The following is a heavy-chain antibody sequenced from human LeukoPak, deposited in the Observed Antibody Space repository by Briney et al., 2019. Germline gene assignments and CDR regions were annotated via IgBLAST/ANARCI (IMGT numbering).Heavy chain of an antibody. D-gene: IGHD4-11*01. CDR1: GGSISSYY. J-gene: IGHJ6*03. CDR2: IYTSGST. V-gene: IGHV4-4*07. CDR3: ASNTVSYYYYYMDV. Sequence: SQTLPLTCTVSGGSISSYYWSWIRQPAGKGLEWIGRIYTSGSTNYNPSLKSRVTMSVDTSKNQFSLKLSSVTAADTAVYYCASNTVSYYYYYMDVWGKGTTVTVSS.